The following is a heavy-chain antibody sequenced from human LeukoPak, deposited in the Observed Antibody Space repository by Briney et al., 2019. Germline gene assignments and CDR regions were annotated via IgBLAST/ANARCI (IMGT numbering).Heavy chain of an antibody. CDR3: ANNERDAFDI. J-gene: IGHJ3*02. CDR1: GFTFRSYG. CDR2: IQNDGSNE. Sequence: GGSLRLSCAASGFTFRSYGMHWVRQAPGKGLEWVAYIQNDGSNEQYADSVKGRFSISRDSSKNILYLQMKSLRPEDTAMYYCANNERDAFDIWGQGTMVTVSS. V-gene: IGHV3-30*02.